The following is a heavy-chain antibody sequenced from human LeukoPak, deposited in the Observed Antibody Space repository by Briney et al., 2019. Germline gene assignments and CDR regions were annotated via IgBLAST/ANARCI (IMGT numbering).Heavy chain of an antibody. D-gene: IGHD2-21*02. CDR1: GDSVSSNSAA. V-gene: IGHV6-1*01. CDR3: ARDEAMVTEPVYYYYGMDV. CDR2: TYYRSKWYN. J-gene: IGHJ6*02. Sequence: SQTLSLTCAISGDSVSSNSAAWNWIRQSPSRGLEWLGRTYYRSKWYNDYAVSVKSRITINPDTSKNQFSLQLNSVTPEDTAVYYCARDEAMVTEPVYYYYGMDVWGQGTTVTVSS.